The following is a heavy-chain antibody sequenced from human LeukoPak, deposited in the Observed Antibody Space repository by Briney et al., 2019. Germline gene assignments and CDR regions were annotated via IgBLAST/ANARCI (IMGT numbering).Heavy chain of an antibody. J-gene: IGHJ3*02. Sequence: ASVKVSCKASGYIFTNYAKNWVRQAPGQGLEWMGYIKTSTGNPTYAQGFTGRFVFSLDTSVSTAYLQINNLKAEDTAVYYCARDQDVMVRGDIWGQGTMVTVSS. V-gene: IGHV7-4-1*02. D-gene: IGHD3-10*01. CDR3: ARDQDVMVRGDI. CDR1: GYIFTNYA. CDR2: IKTSTGNP.